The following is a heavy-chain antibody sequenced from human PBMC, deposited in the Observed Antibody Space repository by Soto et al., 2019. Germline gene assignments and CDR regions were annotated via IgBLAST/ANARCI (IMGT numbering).Heavy chain of an antibody. CDR3: ARDNRPIYSGYDGARYYFDY. D-gene: IGHD5-12*01. Sequence: SETLSLTCTFSCGSIISGDYYWSWIRQPPGKGLEWIGYIYYSGSTYYNPSLKSRVTISVDTSKNQLSLKLSSVTAADTAVYYCARDNRPIYSGYDGARYYFDYWGQGTLVTVSS. CDR1: CGSIISGDYY. J-gene: IGHJ4*02. CDR2: IYYSGST. V-gene: IGHV4-30-4*01.